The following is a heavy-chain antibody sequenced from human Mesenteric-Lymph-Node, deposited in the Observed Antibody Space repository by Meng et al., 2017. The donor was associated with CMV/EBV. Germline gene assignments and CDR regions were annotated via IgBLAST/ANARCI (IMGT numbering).Heavy chain of an antibody. CDR3: ARGPPSYLNFNWFDP. V-gene: IGHV4-34*01. CDR1: GGYFSANY. D-gene: IGHD2/OR15-2a*01. CDR2: ITHSGST. J-gene: IGHJ5*02. Sequence: VKGGYFSANYWSWVRQSPGKGLGWIQEITHSGSTNYNSSLKSRVTISVDTSTNKFSLKLSSVTAADTAVYFCARGPPSYLNFNWFDPWGQGALVTVSS.